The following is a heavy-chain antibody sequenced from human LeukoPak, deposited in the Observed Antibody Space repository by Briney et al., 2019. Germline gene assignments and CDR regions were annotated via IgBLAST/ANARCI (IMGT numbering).Heavy chain of an antibody. CDR3: ANGWVTVRSAKFGY. CDR2: ISGGAGST. CDR1: GFIFSSCA. J-gene: IGHJ4*02. D-gene: IGHD4-17*01. Sequence: GGSLRLSCAASGFIFSSCAMSWVRQAPGKGLEWVSAISGGAGSTYYADSVKGRFTISRDNSKNTLYLQMNSLRAEDTAVYYCANGWVTVRSAKFGYWGQGTLVTVSS. V-gene: IGHV3-23*01.